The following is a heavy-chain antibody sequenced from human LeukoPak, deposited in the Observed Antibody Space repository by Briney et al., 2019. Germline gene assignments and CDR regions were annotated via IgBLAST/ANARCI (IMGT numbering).Heavy chain of an antibody. CDR3: ARHYLGGDSSFDI. D-gene: IGHD2-21*02. CDR1: GGSITGYY. J-gene: IGHJ3*02. V-gene: IGHV4-59*08. Sequence: SETLSLTCSVSGGSITGYYWSWIRQPPAKGLEWIAYSHTSGRSKYNPSLKSRVTITFDTSKNQLSLSLSSVTAADTALYYCARHYLGGDSSFDIWGQGTMVIVSS. CDR2: SHTSGRS.